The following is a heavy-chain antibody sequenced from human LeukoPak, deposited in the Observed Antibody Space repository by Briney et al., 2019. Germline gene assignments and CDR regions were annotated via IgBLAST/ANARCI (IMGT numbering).Heavy chain of an antibody. CDR3: ARLPPGFGATNSDC. V-gene: IGHV1-69*05. CDR1: GGTFSSYA. CDR2: IIPIFGTA. Sequence: AASVKVSCKASGGTFSSYAISWVRQAPGQGLEWMGGIIPIFGTANYAQKFQGRVTITTDESTSTAYMELSSLRSEDTAVYYCARLPPGFGATNSDCWGQGTLVTVSS. D-gene: IGHD1-26*01. J-gene: IGHJ4*02.